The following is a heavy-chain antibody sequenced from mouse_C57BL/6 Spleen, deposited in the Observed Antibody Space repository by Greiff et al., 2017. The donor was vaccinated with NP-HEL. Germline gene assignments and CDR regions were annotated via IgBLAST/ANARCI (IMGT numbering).Heavy chain of an antibody. V-gene: IGHV1-55*01. D-gene: IGHD1-1*01. CDR2: IYPGSGST. Sequence: QVQLQQPGAELVKPGASVKMSCKASGYTFTSYWITWVKQRPGQGLEWIGDIYPGSGSTNYNEKFKSKATLTVDTSSSTAYMQLSSLTSEDSAVYYCARGDYVSSSFAYWGQGTLVTVSA. CDR1: GYTFTSYW. J-gene: IGHJ3*01. CDR3: ARGDYVSSSFAY.